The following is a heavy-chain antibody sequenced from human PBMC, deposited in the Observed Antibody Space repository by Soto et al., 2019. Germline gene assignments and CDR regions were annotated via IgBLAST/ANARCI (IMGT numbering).Heavy chain of an antibody. CDR2: MNPNSGKA. CDR3: ARGLVVVSATYWYFDL. Sequence: QVQLVQSGAEVKKPGASVKVSCKASGYTFTSYDINWVRQAAGQGLEWIGWMNPNSGKAVYAQKFRGRVTMAGNNSISTAYMELSSLRSDDTAVYCCARGLVVVSATYWYFDLWGRGTLVTVSS. V-gene: IGHV1-8*01. D-gene: IGHD2-15*01. J-gene: IGHJ2*01. CDR1: GYTFTSYD.